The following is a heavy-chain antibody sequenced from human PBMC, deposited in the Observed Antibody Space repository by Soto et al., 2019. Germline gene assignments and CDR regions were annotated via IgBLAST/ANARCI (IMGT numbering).Heavy chain of an antibody. CDR2: ISSSGGTT. D-gene: IGHD1-26*01. CDR3: ARSLGWVFRSQIDS. CDR1: GFTFSDYY. J-gene: IGHJ4*02. Sequence: PGGSLRLSCEASGFTFSDYYMSWIRQAPGKGLEWVSYISSSGGTTYYADSVKGRFTISRVNAKNSLSLQMNSLRVEDTAVFYCARSLGWVFRSQIDSWGQGSLVTVSS. V-gene: IGHV3-11*01.